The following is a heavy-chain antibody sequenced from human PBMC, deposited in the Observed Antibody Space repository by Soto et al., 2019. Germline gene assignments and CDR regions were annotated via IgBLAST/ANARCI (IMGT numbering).Heavy chain of an antibody. CDR1: GGSISSSRYY. J-gene: IGHJ4*02. CDR2: IYYSGST. CDR3: ASPGYSSSWYRINDVDY. D-gene: IGHD6-13*01. V-gene: IGHV4-39*01. Sequence: PSETLSLTCTVSGGSISSSRYYWGWIRQPPGKGLEWIGSIYYSGSTHYNPSLKSRVTISVDTSKNQFSLNLSSVTAADTAVYYCASPGYSSSWYRINDVDYWGQGTLVTVSS.